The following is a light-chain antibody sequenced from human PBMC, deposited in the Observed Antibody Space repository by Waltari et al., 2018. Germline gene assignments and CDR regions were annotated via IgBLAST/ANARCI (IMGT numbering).Light chain of an antibody. V-gene: IGLV3-19*01. CDR1: SVRRFY. CDR2: GKN. CDR3: HSRDSTGNFWV. Sequence: SSELTQDPAVSVALGQTVRITFQGDSVRRFYASWYQQKPGQAPVLVIYGKNNLPSGIPARFSGSNSGNTASLTITGTRAEDEADYYCHSRDSTGNFWVFGGGTTLTV. J-gene: IGLJ3*02.